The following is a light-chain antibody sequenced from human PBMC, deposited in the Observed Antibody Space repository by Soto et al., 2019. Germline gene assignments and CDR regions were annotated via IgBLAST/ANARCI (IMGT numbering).Light chain of an antibody. CDR1: GGDVGNYDL. CDR2: EVN. Sequence: QSALTQPASVSGSPGQSITISCAGSGGDVGNYDLLSWYQQIPGKAPKLIIFEVNRRPSGVSNRFSATKYNFAAYLTISGLQVEDEADYYCLAYAGKSSWVFGGGTKVTVL. V-gene: IGLV2-23*02. J-gene: IGLJ3*02. CDR3: LAYAGKSSWV.